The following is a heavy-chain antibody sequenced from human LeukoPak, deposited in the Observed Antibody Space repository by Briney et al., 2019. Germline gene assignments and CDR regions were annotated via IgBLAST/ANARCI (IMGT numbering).Heavy chain of an antibody. D-gene: IGHD6-6*01. J-gene: IGHJ2*01. CDR1: GGSFSGYY. V-gene: IGHV4-34*01. Sequence: PSETLSLTCAVHGGSFSGYYWSWIRQPPGKGLEWIGEINHSGSTNYNPSLKSRVTISVDTSKNQFSLKLSSVTAADTAVYYCARVASPYRAARTYWYFDLWGRGTLVTVSS. CDR2: INHSGST. CDR3: ARVASPYRAARTYWYFDL.